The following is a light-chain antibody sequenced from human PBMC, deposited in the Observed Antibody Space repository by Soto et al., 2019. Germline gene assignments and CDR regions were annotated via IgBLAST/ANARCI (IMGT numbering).Light chain of an antibody. V-gene: IGKV3-15*01. CDR3: QEDQNWTRP. Sequence: EIVMTQSPATLSVSPGERATLSCRASQSINNTLAWIQQKPGQAPRLRMYGTSTRATDIPARFGGSGSGTEFTPTISSLQSEDFLVYSYQEDQNWTRPFGQGTKVESK. CDR1: QSINNT. J-gene: IGKJ1*01. CDR2: GTS.